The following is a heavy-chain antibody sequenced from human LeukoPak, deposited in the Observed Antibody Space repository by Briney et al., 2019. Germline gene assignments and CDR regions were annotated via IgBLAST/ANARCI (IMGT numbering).Heavy chain of an antibody. CDR1: GVPFSHYS. CDR2: IDHGTKT. Sequence: SETLSLTCAVSGVPFSHYSWSWVRQPAGQGLQWIGEIDHGTKTNYNPSLKSRVTISADLSKKQFSLRLTSVTAEDTAVYYCYGNYGWFDPWGQGTLVTVSS. V-gene: IGHV4-34*01. CDR3: YGNYGWFDP. D-gene: IGHD1-7*01. J-gene: IGHJ5*02.